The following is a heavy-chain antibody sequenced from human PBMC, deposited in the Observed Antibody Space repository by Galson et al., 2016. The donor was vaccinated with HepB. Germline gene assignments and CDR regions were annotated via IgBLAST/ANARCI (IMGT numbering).Heavy chain of an antibody. Sequence: ALVKPTQTFTLTCTFSGFSLNTEREGVGWIRQPPGKALEWLALIYWDDDKRYSPSLMSRLTITKDTSKNQVVLTMTNVDPVDTATYYCAHRRMGTFDYWGQGTLVTVSS. CDR3: AHRRMGTFDY. J-gene: IGHJ4*02. D-gene: IGHD1-1*01. V-gene: IGHV2-5*02. CDR1: GFSLNTEREG. CDR2: IYWDDDK.